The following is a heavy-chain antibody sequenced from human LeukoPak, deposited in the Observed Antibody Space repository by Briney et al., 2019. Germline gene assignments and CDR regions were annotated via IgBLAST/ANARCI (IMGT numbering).Heavy chain of an antibody. Sequence: ASVKVSCKASGYTFTGYYMHWVRQAPGQGLEWMGWINPNSGGTNYAQKFQGKVTMTRDTSISTAYMELSRLRSDDTAVYYCARGYGVYGAFDIWGQGTMVTVSS. CDR3: ARGYGVYGAFDI. CDR1: GYTFTGYY. D-gene: IGHD4-17*01. V-gene: IGHV1-2*02. J-gene: IGHJ3*02. CDR2: INPNSGGT.